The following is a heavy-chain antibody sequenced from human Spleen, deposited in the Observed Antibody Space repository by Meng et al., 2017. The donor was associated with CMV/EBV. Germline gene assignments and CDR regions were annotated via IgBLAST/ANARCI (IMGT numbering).Heavy chain of an antibody. Sequence: SLKISCAASGFTFDDYAMHWVRQAPGKGLEWVSGLSWNSYFKGYAVSVKGRFTISRDNAKNSLYLQMNSLRDEDTAVYYCARTTFPYDSFDYWGQGTLVTVSS. CDR3: ARTTFPYDSFDY. D-gene: IGHD3-22*01. CDR1: GFTFDDYA. V-gene: IGHV3-9*01. CDR2: LSWNSYFK. J-gene: IGHJ4*02.